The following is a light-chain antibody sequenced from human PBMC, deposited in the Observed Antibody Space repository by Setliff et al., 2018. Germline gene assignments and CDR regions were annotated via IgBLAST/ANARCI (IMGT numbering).Light chain of an antibody. V-gene: IGLV3-21*04. J-gene: IGLJ1*01. CDR1: NIGSKS. CDR2: YDS. Sequence: SYELTQPPSVSVAPGKTARITCGGNNIGSKSVHWYQQKPGQAPVLVIYYDSDRPSGIPERFSGSNSGNTATLTISRVEAGDEADYYCQVWDNSSDRRVFGTGTKVTVL. CDR3: QVWDNSSDRRV.